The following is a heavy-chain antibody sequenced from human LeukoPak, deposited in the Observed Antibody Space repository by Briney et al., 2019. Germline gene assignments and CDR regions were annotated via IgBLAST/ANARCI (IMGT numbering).Heavy chain of an antibody. J-gene: IGHJ5*02. CDR3: ARDVDCSSTSCYIEPSWFDP. CDR2: IIPILGIA. V-gene: IGHV1-69*10. D-gene: IGHD2-2*02. Sequence: AASVKVSCKASGGTFSSYAISWVRQAPGQGLEWMGGIIPILGIANYAQKFQGRVTITADKSTSTAYMELSSLRSEDTAVYYCARDVDCSSTSCYIEPSWFDPWGQGTLVTVSS. CDR1: GGTFSSYA.